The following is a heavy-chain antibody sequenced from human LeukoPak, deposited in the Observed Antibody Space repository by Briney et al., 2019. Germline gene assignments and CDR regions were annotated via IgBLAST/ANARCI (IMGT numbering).Heavy chain of an antibody. CDR3: ARDSHGSSLLENGMDV. CDR2: FDPEDGET. V-gene: IGHV1-24*01. Sequence: GASVKVSCKVSGYTLTESSMHWVRQAPGKGLEWMGGFDPEDGETIYAQKFQGRVTITADKSTSTAYMELSSLRSEDTAVYYCARDSHGSSLLENGMDVWGQGTTVTVSS. D-gene: IGHD6-13*01. J-gene: IGHJ6*02. CDR1: GYTLTESS.